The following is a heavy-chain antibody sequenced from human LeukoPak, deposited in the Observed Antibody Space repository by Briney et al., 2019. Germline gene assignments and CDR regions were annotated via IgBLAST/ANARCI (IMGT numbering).Heavy chain of an antibody. D-gene: IGHD5/OR15-5a*01. CDR2: IYSGGST. CDR3: ARDSLGMSTLDS. Sequence: GGSLRLSCAASGLTVSKNYMSWVRQAPGKGLEWVSVIYSGGSTYYADSVKGRFTISRDSSKNTLYLQMNSLRAEDTAVYYCARDSLGMSTLDSWGQGTLVTVSS. V-gene: IGHV3-53*01. J-gene: IGHJ4*02. CDR1: GLTVSKNY.